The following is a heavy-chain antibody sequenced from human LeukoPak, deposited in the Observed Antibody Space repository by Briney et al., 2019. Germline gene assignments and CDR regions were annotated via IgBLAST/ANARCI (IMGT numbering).Heavy chain of an antibody. V-gene: IGHV1-69*05. J-gene: IGHJ4*02. CDR3: ARPVREWELLVLDY. D-gene: IGHD1-26*01. Sequence: ASVKVSCKASGGTFSSYAIGWVRQAPGQGLEWMGRIIPIFGTANYAQKFQGRVTITTDESTSTAYMELSSLRSEDTAVYYCARPVREWELLVLDYWGQGTLVTVSS. CDR2: IIPIFGTA. CDR1: GGTFSSYA.